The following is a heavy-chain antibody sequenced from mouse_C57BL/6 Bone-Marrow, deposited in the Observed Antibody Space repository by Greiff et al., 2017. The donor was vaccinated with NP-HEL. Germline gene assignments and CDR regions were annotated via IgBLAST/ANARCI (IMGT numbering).Heavy chain of an antibody. D-gene: IGHD2-3*01. J-gene: IGHJ3*01. Sequence: QVQLQQSGPGLVAPSQSLSITCTVSGFSLTSYAISWVRQPPGKGLEWLGVIWTGGGTNYNSALKSSLSISKDNSKSQVFLKMNSLQTDDTARYYCARLPYDGYYRGFAYWGQGTLVTVSA. CDR2: IWTGGGT. CDR1: GFSLTSYA. CDR3: ARLPYDGYYRGFAY. V-gene: IGHV2-9-1*01.